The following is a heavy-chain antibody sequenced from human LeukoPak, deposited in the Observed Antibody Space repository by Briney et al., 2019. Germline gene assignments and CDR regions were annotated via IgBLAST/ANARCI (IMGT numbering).Heavy chain of an antibody. Sequence: ASVKVSCKASGYTFTSYYIHWVRQAPGQGLEWMGWINPNSGGTNYAQKFQGRVTMTRDTSISTAYMELSRLRSDDTAVYYCARVGDPITWYFDLWGRGTLVTVSS. CDR3: ARVGDPITWYFDL. D-gene: IGHD4-17*01. V-gene: IGHV1-2*02. CDR1: GYTFTSYY. J-gene: IGHJ2*01. CDR2: INPNSGGT.